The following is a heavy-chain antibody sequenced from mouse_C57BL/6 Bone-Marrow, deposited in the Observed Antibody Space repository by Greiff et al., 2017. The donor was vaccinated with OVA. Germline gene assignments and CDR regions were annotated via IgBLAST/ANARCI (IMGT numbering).Heavy chain of an antibody. V-gene: IGHV2-2*01. J-gene: IGHJ3*01. D-gene: IGHD2-5*01. Sequence: QVQLQQSGPGLVQPSQSLSITCTVSGFSLTSYGVHWVRQSPGKGLEWLGVIWSGGSTDYNAAFISRLSISKDNSKSQVFFKMNSLQADDTAIYYCARAEDSNYVSWFAYWGQGTLVTVSA. CDR1: GFSLTSYG. CDR3: ARAEDSNYVSWFAY. CDR2: IWSGGST.